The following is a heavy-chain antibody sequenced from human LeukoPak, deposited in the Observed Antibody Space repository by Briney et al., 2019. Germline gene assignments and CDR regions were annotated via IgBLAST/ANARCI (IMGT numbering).Heavy chain of an antibody. D-gene: IGHD3-3*01. CDR3: ARAGIGFTDY. Sequence: ASVKDSCKASRYTFTSYDINWVRPATGQGLEWMGWINPNSANTAYAQKFQGRVTITRNTSTSTAYMELSSLRSEDTAVYYCARAGIGFTDYWGQGTLVTVSS. V-gene: IGHV1-8*03. CDR2: INPNSANT. CDR1: RYTFTSYD. J-gene: IGHJ4*02.